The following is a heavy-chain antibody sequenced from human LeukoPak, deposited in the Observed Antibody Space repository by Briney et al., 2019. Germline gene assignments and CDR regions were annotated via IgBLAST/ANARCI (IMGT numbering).Heavy chain of an antibody. Sequence: GGSLRLACAASGFTFSSYGMHWVRQAPGKGLEWVAVIWYDGSNKYYADSVKGRFTISRDNSKNTLYLQMNSLRVEDTAVYYCALGLVTDYWGQGTLVTVSS. D-gene: IGHD3-9*01. CDR2: IWYDGSNK. CDR1: GFTFSSYG. J-gene: IGHJ4*02. CDR3: ALGLVTDY. V-gene: IGHV3-33*01.